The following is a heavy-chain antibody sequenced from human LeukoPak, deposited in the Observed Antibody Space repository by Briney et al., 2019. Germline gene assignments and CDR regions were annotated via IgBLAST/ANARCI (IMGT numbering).Heavy chain of an antibody. V-gene: IGHV3-15*01. CDR3: TTVYPSYDYVWGSYGYYFDY. CDR1: GFIFSSAW. D-gene: IGHD3-16*02. J-gene: IGHJ4*02. CDR2: IKSETDGGTT. Sequence: GGSLRLSCAASGFIFSSAWMSWVRQAPGKGLEWVSHIKSETDGGTTDYAAPVKGRFTISRDDSKNTLYQQMNRLKSEDTAVYYCTTVYPSYDYVWGSYGYYFDYWGQGTLVTVSS.